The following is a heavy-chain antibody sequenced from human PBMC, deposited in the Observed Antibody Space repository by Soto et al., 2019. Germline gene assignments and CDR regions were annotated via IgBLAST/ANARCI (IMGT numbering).Heavy chain of an antibody. CDR1: GYTFTNFG. CDR3: ARGGTPIDY. D-gene: IGHD3-16*01. CDR2: ISAYNGNT. V-gene: IGHV1-18*01. Sequence: QVQLVQSGAEVKKPGASVKVSCKASGYTFTNFGISGVRQAPGQGLEWMGWISAYNGNTNDAQKFQGRVTMTTDTSTSTAYMEVRGLRFDDTSVYYSARGGTPIDYWGQGTLVTVSS. J-gene: IGHJ4*02.